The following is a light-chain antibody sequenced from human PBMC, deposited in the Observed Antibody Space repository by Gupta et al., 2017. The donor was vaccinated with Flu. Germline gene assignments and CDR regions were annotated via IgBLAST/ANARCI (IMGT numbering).Light chain of an antibody. V-gene: IGLV7-43*01. Sequence: QTVVTQEPSLTVSPGGTVTLTCASSAGAVTGGHYANWFQQKPGQAPRALIYSASHKHSWTPARFSGSLLGGKAALTLSGVRPEYEADYFCLLYYPGYWLFGGGTRLTVL. CDR2: SAS. CDR3: LLYYPGYWL. J-gene: IGLJ3*02. CDR1: AGAVTGGHY.